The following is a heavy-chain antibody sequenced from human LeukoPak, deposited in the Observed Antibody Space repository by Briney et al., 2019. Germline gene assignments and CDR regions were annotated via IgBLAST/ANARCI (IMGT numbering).Heavy chain of an antibody. V-gene: IGHV3-21*01. CDR1: GFTFSSYG. D-gene: IGHD6-19*01. CDR3: ARRGAVAGTGDY. CDR2: ITSSSSSI. Sequence: GGTLRLSCAASGFTFSSYGMSWVRQAPGKGLEWVSSITSSSSSIYYTDSVKGRFTISRDNAKNSLYLQMNSLRAEDTAVYYCARRGAVAGTGDYWGQGTLVTVSS. J-gene: IGHJ4*02.